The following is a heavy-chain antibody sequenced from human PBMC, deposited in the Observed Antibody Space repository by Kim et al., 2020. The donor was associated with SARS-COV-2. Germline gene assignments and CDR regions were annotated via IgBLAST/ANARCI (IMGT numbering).Heavy chain of an antibody. V-gene: IGHV4-34*01. J-gene: IGHJ6*02. CDR3: ARDLSPRRWAPRYGLDV. Sequence: SETLSLTCAVYGGSFSGYYWSWIRQPPGKGLEWIGEINHSGSTNYNPSLKSRVTISVDTSKNQFSLKLSSVTAADTAVYYCARDLSPRRWAPRYGLDVWGQGTTVTVSS. CDR1: GGSFSGYY. CDR2: INHSGST. D-gene: IGHD1-26*01.